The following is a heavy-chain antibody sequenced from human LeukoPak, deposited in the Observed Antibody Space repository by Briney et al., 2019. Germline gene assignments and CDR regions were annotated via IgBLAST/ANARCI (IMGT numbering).Heavy chain of an antibody. Sequence: GGSLRLSCAASGFTVSSNYMSWVRQAPGKGLEWVSVIYSGGSTYYADSVKGRFTISRHNSKNTLYLQMNSLRAEDTAVYYCARAPIPPPSSSWYSVWFDPWGQGTLVTVSS. CDR3: ARAPIPPPSSSWYSVWFDP. V-gene: IGHV3-53*04. CDR1: GFTVSSNY. CDR2: IYSGGST. D-gene: IGHD6-13*01. J-gene: IGHJ5*02.